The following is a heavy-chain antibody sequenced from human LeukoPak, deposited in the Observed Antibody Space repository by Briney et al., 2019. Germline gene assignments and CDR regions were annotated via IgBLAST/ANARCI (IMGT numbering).Heavy chain of an antibody. D-gene: IGHD6-13*01. Sequence: GRSLRLSCAASGFTFDDYAMHWVRQAPGKGLEWVSGISWNSGSIGYADSVKGRFTISRDNAKNSLYLQMNSPRAEDTALYYCAEDPIAYSSSWYYFDYWGQGTLVTVSS. CDR2: ISWNSGSI. J-gene: IGHJ4*02. CDR3: AEDPIAYSSSWYYFDY. V-gene: IGHV3-9*01. CDR1: GFTFDDYA.